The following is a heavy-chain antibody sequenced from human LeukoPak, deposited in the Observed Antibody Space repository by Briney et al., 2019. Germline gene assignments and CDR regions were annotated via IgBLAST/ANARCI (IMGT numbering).Heavy chain of an antibody. D-gene: IGHD3-9*01. Sequence: GASVKVSCKASGGTFSSYAISWVRQPPGQGLEWVGCIRGDNGNTNYAQKHQGRVTMTTDTSTSTAYMELRSLGSDETAVYYCARVDLLTGYYFFDYWGQGTLVTVSS. J-gene: IGHJ4*02. V-gene: IGHV1-18*01. CDR1: GGTFSSYA. CDR3: ARVDLLTGYYFFDY. CDR2: IRGDNGNT.